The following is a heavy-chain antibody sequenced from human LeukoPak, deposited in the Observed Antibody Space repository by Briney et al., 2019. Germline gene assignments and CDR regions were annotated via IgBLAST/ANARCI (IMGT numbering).Heavy chain of an antibody. CDR2: IYYSGST. J-gene: IGHJ4*02. CDR1: GGSISSSSYY. V-gene: IGHV4-39*01. CDR3: ARPCGSGYDGNYFDY. Sequence: SETLSLTCTVSGGSISSSSYYWGWIRQPPGKGLEWIGNIYYSGSTYYNPSLKSRVTISVDTSKNQFSLKLSSVTAADTAVYYCARPCGSGYDGNYFDYWGQGTLVTVSS. D-gene: IGHD5-12*01.